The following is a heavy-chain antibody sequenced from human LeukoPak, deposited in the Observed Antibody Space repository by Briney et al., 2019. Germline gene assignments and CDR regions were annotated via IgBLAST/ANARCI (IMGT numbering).Heavy chain of an antibody. D-gene: IGHD6-6*01. CDR3: AREVVSIAARLLDY. CDR1: GGSISSGGYY. Sequence: SETLSLTCTVSGGSISSGGYYWSWICQHPGKGLEWIGYIYYSGSTYYNPSLKSRVTISVDTSKNQFSLKLSSVTAADTAVYYCAREVVSIAARLLDYWGQGTLVTVSS. CDR2: IYYSGST. J-gene: IGHJ4*02. V-gene: IGHV4-31*03.